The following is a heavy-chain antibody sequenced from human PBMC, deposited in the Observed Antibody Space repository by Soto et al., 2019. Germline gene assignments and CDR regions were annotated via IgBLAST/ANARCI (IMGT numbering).Heavy chain of an antibody. V-gene: IGHV1-2*04. CDR3: ARDITSGDYVWGSFRYYYGMDV. D-gene: IGHD3-16*01. J-gene: IGHJ6*02. CDR1: RETITGYY. CDR2: INPNSGGT. Sequence: SVKPTSKDPRETITGYYMYWARHSPGQGLEWMGWINPNSGGTNYAQKFQGWVTMTRDTSISTAYMELSRLRSDDTAVYYCARDITSGDYVWGSFRYYYGMDVWGQGTTVTVSS.